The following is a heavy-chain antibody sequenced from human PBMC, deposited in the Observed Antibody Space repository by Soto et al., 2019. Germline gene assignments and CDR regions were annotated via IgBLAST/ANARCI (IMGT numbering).Heavy chain of an antibody. CDR3: ARGSGFSSSGSYYYYYGMDV. CDR2: INHSGST. V-gene: IGHV4-34*01. CDR1: GGSFSGYY. D-gene: IGHD6-13*01. Sequence: QVQLQQWGAGLLKPSETLSLTCAVYGGSFSGYYWSWIRQPPGKGLEWIGEINHSGSTNYNPSLKSRVTTSVDPSKNQVSLKLSSVTAADTAVYYCARGSGFSSSGSYYYYYGMDVWGQGTTVTVSS. J-gene: IGHJ6*02.